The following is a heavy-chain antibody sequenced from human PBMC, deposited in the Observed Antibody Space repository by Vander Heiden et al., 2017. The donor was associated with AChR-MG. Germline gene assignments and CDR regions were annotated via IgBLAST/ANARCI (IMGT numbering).Heavy chain of an antibody. CDR3: AKDLNWFDP. Sequence: EVQLLASGGGLVQPGGSLSLSCAASGFTFSSYAMSWVRQAPGKGVEWVSAISGSGGSTDDADSVKGRFTISRDNSKNTMYMKMNSLRAEDTAVYDCAKDLNWFDPWGQGTLVTVSS. CDR2: ISGSGGST. V-gene: IGHV3-23*01. J-gene: IGHJ5*02. CDR1: GFTFSSYA.